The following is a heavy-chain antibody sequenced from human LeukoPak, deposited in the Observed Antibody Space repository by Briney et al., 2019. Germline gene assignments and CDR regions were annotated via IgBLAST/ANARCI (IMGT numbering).Heavy chain of an antibody. CDR3: ARDRGSRWFGPIDY. CDR2: IWNDGGNT. V-gene: IGHV3-33*01. D-gene: IGHD6-13*01. Sequence: GRSLRLSCAASGFTFSSHGMRWVRQAPGKGLEWVAVIWNDGGNTYHADSVKGRFTISRDNSKNTLHLQMNSLRAEDTAVHYCARDRGSRWFGPIDYWGLGTLVTVSS. CDR1: GFTFSSHG. J-gene: IGHJ4*02.